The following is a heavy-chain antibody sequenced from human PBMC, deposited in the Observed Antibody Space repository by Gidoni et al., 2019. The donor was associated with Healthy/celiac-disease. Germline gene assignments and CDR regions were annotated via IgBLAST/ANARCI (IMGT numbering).Heavy chain of an antibody. CDR2: IWYDGSNK. V-gene: IGHV3-33*01. CDR3: ARGDYGDYEYQVYYYYGMDV. J-gene: IGHJ6*02. Sequence: QVQLVESGGGVVQPGRSLRLSCAASGFTFSSYGMHWVRQAPGKGLEWVAVIWYDGSNKYYADSVKGRFTISRDNSKNTLYLQMNSLRAEDTAVYYCARGDYGDYEYQVYYYYGMDVWGQGTTVTVSS. CDR1: GFTFSSYG. D-gene: IGHD4-17*01.